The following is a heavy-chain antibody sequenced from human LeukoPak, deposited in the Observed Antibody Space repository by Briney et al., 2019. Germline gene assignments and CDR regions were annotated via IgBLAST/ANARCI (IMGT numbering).Heavy chain of an antibody. CDR2: ISYEGSNK. J-gene: IGHJ4*02. CDR1: GFTFSSYA. V-gene: IGHV3-30-3*01. CDR3: ARSPYYDILAGFYYYFDY. D-gene: IGHD3-9*01. Sequence: PGRSLRLSCAASGFTFSSYAMHWVRQAPGKGLEWVADISYEGSNKYYADSVKGRLTISRDNSKSTLYLQMNSLRAEDPATYYCARSPYYDILAGFYYYFDYWGQGTLVTVSS.